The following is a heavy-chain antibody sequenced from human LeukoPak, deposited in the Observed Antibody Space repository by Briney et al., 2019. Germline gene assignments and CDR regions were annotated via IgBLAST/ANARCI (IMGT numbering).Heavy chain of an antibody. Sequence: PGGSLRLSCEASGFTFDDYAMHWVRQAPGKGLEWVSLISGDGGRTYYADSVKGRFTISRGNSKNSLYLQMNSLRTEDTAWHYCTRDGRVSPDYGDCDDWGQGTLVTVSS. D-gene: IGHD4-17*01. V-gene: IGHV3-43*02. CDR2: ISGDGGRT. CDR3: TRDGRVSPDYGDCDD. CDR1: GFTFDDYA. J-gene: IGHJ4*02.